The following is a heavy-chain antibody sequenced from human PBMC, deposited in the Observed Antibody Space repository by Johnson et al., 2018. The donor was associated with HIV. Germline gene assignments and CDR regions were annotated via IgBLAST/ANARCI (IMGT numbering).Heavy chain of an antibody. Sequence: VESGGGLVQPGGSLRLSCAASDFTVGSIYMSWVRQAQGKGREWVSLIYSGGSSYYADAVKGRFTISSDNSKNTLYSQMNSLKAEDTAVYYCAKIGEGRWPRAAAFDIWGQGTTVTISS. J-gene: IGHJ3*02. CDR1: DFTVGSIY. CDR2: IYSGGSS. CDR3: AKIGEGRWPRAAAFDI. D-gene: IGHD3-10*01. V-gene: IGHV3-53*01.